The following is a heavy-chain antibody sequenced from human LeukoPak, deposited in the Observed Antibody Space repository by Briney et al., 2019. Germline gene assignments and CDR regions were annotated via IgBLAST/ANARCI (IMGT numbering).Heavy chain of an antibody. CDR1: GFTFSSYW. CDR3: ARDSTSGWYGFDP. J-gene: IGHJ5*02. V-gene: IGHV3-7*01. D-gene: IGHD6-19*01. Sequence: GGSLRLSCAASGFTFSSYWMSWVRQAPGKGLEWVANIKQDGSEKYYADSVKGRFTISRDNSKNTLYLQMNSLRAEDTAVYYCARDSTSGWYGFDPWGQGTLVTVSS. CDR2: IKQDGSEK.